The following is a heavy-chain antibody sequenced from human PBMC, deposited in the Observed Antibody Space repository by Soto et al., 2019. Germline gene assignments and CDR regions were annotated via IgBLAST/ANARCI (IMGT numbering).Heavy chain of an antibody. D-gene: IGHD3-9*01. CDR3: AREIGDSYYFILTGYFEGYYYYYMDV. Sequence: GGSLRLSCAASGLTVSSNYMSWVRQAPGKGLEWVSVIYSGGSTYYADSVKGRFTISRDNSKNTLYLQMNSLRAEDTAVYYCAREIGDSYYFILTGYFEGYYYYYMDVWGKGTTVTVS. CDR1: GLTVSSNY. CDR2: IYSGGST. V-gene: IGHV3-66*01. J-gene: IGHJ6*03.